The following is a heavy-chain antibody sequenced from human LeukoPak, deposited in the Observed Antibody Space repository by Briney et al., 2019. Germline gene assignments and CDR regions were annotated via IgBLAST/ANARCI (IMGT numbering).Heavy chain of an antibody. D-gene: IGHD3-22*01. V-gene: IGHV3-74*01. J-gene: IGHJ4*02. CDR2: INSDGSST. CDR1: GFTFSSYW. Sequence: GGSLRLSCAASGFTFSSYWMHWVRQAPGKGLVWVSRINSDGSSTSYADSVKGRFTISRDNVKNTLYLQMNSLRAEDTAVYYCARPYYYDSSGYFDYWGQGTLVTVSS. CDR3: ARPYYYDSSGYFDY.